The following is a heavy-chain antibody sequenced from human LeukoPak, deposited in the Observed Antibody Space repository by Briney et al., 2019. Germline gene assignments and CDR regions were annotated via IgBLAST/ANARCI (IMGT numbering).Heavy chain of an antibody. V-gene: IGHV4-59*01. D-gene: IGHD4-23*01. CDR1: GSSINDYY. Sequence: SETLSLTCTVSGSSINDYYGSWIRQSPEKGLEWIGNIYYTGDTNYNPSLKGRVTISVSTSRSQFSLKLTSVTAADTAVYYCARGTLRWHLDQWGQGTPVTVSS. CDR3: ARGTLRWHLDQ. CDR2: IYYTGDT. J-gene: IGHJ4*02.